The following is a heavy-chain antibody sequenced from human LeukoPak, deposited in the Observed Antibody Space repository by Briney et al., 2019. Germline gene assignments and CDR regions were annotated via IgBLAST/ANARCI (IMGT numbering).Heavy chain of an antibody. CDR3: ARALYYYDSSATSDYYYYMDV. CDR1: GGSISSYY. Sequence: SSETLSLTCTVSGGSISSYYWSWIRQPPGKGLEWIGYIYYSGSTNYNPSLKSRVTISVDTSKNQFSLKLSSVTAADTAVYYCARALYYYDSSATSDYYYYMDVWGKGTTATVSS. V-gene: IGHV4-59*01. CDR2: IYYSGST. D-gene: IGHD3-22*01. J-gene: IGHJ6*03.